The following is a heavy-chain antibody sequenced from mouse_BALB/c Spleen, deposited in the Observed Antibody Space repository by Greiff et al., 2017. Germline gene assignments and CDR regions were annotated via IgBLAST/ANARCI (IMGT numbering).Heavy chain of an antibody. CDR3: TPYYGIYYAMDY. D-gene: IGHD1-1*01. CDR1: GYTFTDYE. Sequence: VQLQQSGAELVRPGASVTLSCKASGYTFTDYEMHWVKQTPVHGLEWIGAIDPETGGTAYNQKFKGKATLTADKSSSTAYMELRSLTSEDSAVYYCTPYYGIYYAMDYWGQGTSVTVSS. V-gene: IGHV1-15*01. CDR2: IDPETGGT. J-gene: IGHJ4*01.